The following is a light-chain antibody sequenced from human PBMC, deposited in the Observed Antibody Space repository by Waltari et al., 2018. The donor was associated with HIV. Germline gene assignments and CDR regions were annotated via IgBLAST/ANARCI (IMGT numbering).Light chain of an antibody. CDR1: SSDVGGYNY. CDR2: EVS. V-gene: IGLV2-14*01. J-gene: IGLJ2*01. Sequence: QSDLTQPASVSGSPGQSITISCTGTSSDVGGYNYVSWYQQHSGKAPKLMIYEVSNRPSGVSNRFSGSKSGNTASLTISGLQAEDEAYYYCSSYTGTSTHVVFGGGTKLTV. CDR3: SSYTGTSTHVV.